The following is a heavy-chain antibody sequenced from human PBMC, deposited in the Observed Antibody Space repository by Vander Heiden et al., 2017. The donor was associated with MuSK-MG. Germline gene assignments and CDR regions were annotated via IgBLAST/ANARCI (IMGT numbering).Heavy chain of an antibody. V-gene: IGHV4-39*01. D-gene: IGHD3-22*01. CDR1: GGSISSSSYY. Sequence: QLQLQESGPGLVKPSETLSLTCTVSGGSISSSSYYWGWIRQPPGKGLEWIGSIYYSGSTYYNPSLKSRVTISVDTSKNQFSLKLSSVTAADTAVYYCARRLYDSSGYYESNWFDPWGQGTLVTVSS. CDR3: ARRLYDSSGYYESNWFDP. CDR2: IYYSGST. J-gene: IGHJ5*02.